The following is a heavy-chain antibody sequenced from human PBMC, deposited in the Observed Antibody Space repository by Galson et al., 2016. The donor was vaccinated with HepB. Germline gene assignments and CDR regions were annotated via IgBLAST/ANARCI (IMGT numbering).Heavy chain of an antibody. J-gene: IGHJ4*02. CDR3: AKDAYTWRWLLSFFPDY. D-gene: IGHD5-24*01. CDR2: LSFDGINK. Sequence: SLRLSCAASGFTFSDYGIHWVRQAPGKGLEWVAVLSFDGINKYYADSVKGRFTISRDNSKNTVYLQVNSLRAEDTAVYYCAKDAYTWRWLLSFFPDYWGQGTLVTVSS. CDR1: GFTFSDYG. V-gene: IGHV3-30*18.